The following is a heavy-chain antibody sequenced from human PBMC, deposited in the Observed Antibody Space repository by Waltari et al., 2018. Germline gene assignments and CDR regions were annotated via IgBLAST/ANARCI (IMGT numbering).Heavy chain of an antibody. J-gene: IGHJ3*01. CDR2: ISGYKRNT. V-gene: IGHV1-18*01. CDR3: ARARYYYDPVAFEA. D-gene: IGHD3-22*01. CDR1: GYTFSNYG. Sequence: QVQVLQSGAEVKKPGASVKVSCKASGYTFSNYGITWVRQAPGQGLEWMGLISGYKRNTKYAQKVQERVIMTTVTSWGTPYLCLRSLRSDDTAVYYCARARYYYDPVAFEAWRQGTTVGVSS.